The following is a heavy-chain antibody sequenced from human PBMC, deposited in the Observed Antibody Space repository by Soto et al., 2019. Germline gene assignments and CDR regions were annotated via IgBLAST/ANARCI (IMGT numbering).Heavy chain of an antibody. V-gene: IGHV1-2*04. CDR3: ARGYCSSTSCYNWFDP. D-gene: IGHD2-2*01. CDR2: INPNSGGT. Sequence: QVQLVQSGAEVKKPGASVKVSCKASGYTFTGYYMHWVRQAPGQGLEWMGWINPNSGGTNYAQKFKGWVTMTRDTSISTAYMELSRLRSDDTAVYYCARGYCSSTSCYNWFDPWGQGTLVTVSS. J-gene: IGHJ5*02. CDR1: GYTFTGYY.